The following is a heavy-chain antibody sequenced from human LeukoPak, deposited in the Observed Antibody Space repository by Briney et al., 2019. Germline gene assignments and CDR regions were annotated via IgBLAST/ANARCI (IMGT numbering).Heavy chain of an antibody. J-gene: IGHJ4*02. CDR2: ISYDGSNK. D-gene: IGHD4-11*01. CDR1: GFTFSSYG. V-gene: IGHV3-30*03. Sequence: QSGGSLRLSCAASGFTFSSYGMHRVRQAPGKGLEWVAVISYDGSNKYYADSVKGRFTISRDNSKNTLYLQMNSLRAEDTAVYYCAMGTVNFFDYWGQGTLVTVSS. CDR3: AMGTVNFFDY.